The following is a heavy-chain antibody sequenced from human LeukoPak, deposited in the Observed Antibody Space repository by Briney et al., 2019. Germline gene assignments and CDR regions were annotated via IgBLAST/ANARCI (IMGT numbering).Heavy chain of an antibody. J-gene: IGHJ4*02. D-gene: IGHD6-13*01. CDR3: ARVGSSSWYYFDY. V-gene: IGHV4-34*01. CDR1: GGSFSGYY. CDR2: INHSGST. Sequence: SETLSLTCAVYGGSFSGYYWSWIRQPPGKGLEWIGEINHSGSTNYNPSLKSRVTISVDTSKNQFSLKLSSVTAADTAVYYCARVGSSSWYYFDYWGQGTLVTVSS.